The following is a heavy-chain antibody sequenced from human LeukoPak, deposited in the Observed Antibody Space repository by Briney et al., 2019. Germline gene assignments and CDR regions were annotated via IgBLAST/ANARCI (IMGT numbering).Heavy chain of an antibody. V-gene: IGHV3-11*04. CDR1: GFTFSDYY. CDR2: ISSSGSTI. Sequence: GGSLRLSCAASGFTFSDYYMSWIRQAPGKGLEWVSYISSSGSTIYYADSVKGRFTISRDNAKNSLYLQMNSLRAEDTAVYYCARDSPDYYDFWSGYGYYYYYMDVWGKGTTVTVSS. J-gene: IGHJ6*03. CDR3: ARDSPDYYDFWSGYGYYYYYMDV. D-gene: IGHD3-3*01.